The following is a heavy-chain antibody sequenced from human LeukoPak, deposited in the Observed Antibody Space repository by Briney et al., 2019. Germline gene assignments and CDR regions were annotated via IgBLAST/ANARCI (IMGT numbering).Heavy chain of an antibody. Sequence: APVKVSCKASGYTFTSYAMNWVRQAPGQGLEWMGWINTNTGNPTYAQGFTGRFVFSLDTSVSTAYLQICSLKAEDTAVYYCASGRLRYFDWLLYGMDVWGKGTTVTVSS. CDR2: INTNTGNP. J-gene: IGHJ6*04. CDR1: GYTFTSYA. CDR3: ASGRLRYFDWLLYGMDV. V-gene: IGHV7-4-1*01. D-gene: IGHD3-9*01.